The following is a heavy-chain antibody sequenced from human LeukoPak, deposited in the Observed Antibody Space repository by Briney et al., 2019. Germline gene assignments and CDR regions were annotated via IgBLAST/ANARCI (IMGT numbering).Heavy chain of an antibody. D-gene: IGHD6-19*01. CDR1: GGSLSSYY. CDR2: IYYSGIT. J-gene: IGHJ4*02. Sequence: SETLSLTCTVSGGSLSSYYWTWIRQPPGKGLELIGYIYYSGITNHNPSLKSRVTISVDTSKNEFSLRLSSVTAADTAVYYCARQSSGWYPFDYWGQGTPVTVSP. CDR3: ARQSSGWYPFDY. V-gene: IGHV4-59*08.